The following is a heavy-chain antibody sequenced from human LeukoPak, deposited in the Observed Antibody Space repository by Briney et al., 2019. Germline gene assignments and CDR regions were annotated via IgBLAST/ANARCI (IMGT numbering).Heavy chain of an antibody. Sequence: SETLSLTCTVSGDSMDGYHWSWIRQTPGKGLEWIGIAHYSLPNNFSPSLKSRVTISVDTSKNQFSLKLSSVTAADTAVYYCAREGGYYDSSGYSGLGYWGQGTLVTVSS. J-gene: IGHJ4*02. CDR1: GDSMDGYH. CDR3: AREGGYYDSSGYSGLGY. CDR2: AHYSLPN. D-gene: IGHD3-22*01. V-gene: IGHV4-59*01.